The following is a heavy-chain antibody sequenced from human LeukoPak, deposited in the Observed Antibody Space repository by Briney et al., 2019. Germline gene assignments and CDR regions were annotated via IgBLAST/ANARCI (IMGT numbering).Heavy chain of an antibody. CDR1: GGSISSSNYY. J-gene: IGHJ6*02. CDR3: ARQSSDILTGYYRGPYYYCGMDV. D-gene: IGHD3-9*01. V-gene: IGHV4-39*01. CDR2: IYYSGST. Sequence: SETLSLTCTVSGGSISSSNYYWGWIRQPPGKGLEWIGSIYYSGSTYYNPSLKSGVTISVDTSKNQFSLKLSSVTAADTAVYYCARQSSDILTGYYRGPYYYCGMDVWGQGTTVTVSS.